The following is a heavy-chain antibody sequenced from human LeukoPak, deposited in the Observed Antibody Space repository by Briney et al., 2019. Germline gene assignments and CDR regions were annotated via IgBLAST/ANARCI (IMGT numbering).Heavy chain of an antibody. CDR1: GYTFTGFY. J-gene: IGHJ4*02. CDR2: NNPNSGGT. CDR3: ARDLADSSSWYSDY. Sequence: ASVKVLCKASGYTFTGFYMDWVRQAPGQRLEWKGWNNPNSGGTNYAQKFQGRVTITADESTSTAYMELSSLRSEDTAVYYCARDLADSSSWYSDYWGQGTLVTVSS. V-gene: IGHV1-2*02. D-gene: IGHD6-13*01.